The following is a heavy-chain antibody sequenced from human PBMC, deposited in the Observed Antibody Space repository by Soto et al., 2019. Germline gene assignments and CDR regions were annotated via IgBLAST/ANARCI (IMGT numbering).Heavy chain of an antibody. CDR3: AREDWRSGWYVCGMDV. CDR2: MNPNSGNT. Sequence: ASVKVSCKASGYTFTSYDINCVRQATGQGLEWMGWMNPNSGNTGYAQKFQGRVTMTRNTSISTAYMELSSLRSEDTAVYYCAREDWRSGWYVCGMDVWGQGTTVTVS. J-gene: IGHJ6*02. V-gene: IGHV1-8*01. D-gene: IGHD6-19*01. CDR1: GYTFTSYD.